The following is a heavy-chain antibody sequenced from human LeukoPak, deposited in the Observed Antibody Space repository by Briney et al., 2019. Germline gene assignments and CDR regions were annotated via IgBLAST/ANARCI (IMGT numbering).Heavy chain of an antibody. J-gene: IGHJ4*02. CDR1: GGSISSGSYY. Sequence: SETLSLTCIVSGGSISSGSYYWSWIRQPAGKGLEWIGRIYTSGSTNYNPSLKSRVTISVDTSKNQFSLKLSSVTAADTAVYYCARALGGYFDYWGQGTLVTVSS. D-gene: IGHD3-16*01. V-gene: IGHV4-61*02. CDR2: IYTSGST. CDR3: ARALGGYFDY.